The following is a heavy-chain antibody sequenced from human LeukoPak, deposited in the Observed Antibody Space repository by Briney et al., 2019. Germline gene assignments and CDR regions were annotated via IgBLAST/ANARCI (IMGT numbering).Heavy chain of an antibody. CDR2: IRYDSRII. CDR3: AKNDYGTDADFYYMEF. Sequence: GGSLRLSCTTSGFSFSFYGIHWVRQAPGKGLAWVAFIRYDSRIIHYADSVKGRFTISRDNSKNTVFLQMNSLKIEDTAVYYCAKNDYGTDADFYYMEFWGKGTKVTVSS. J-gene: IGHJ6*03. V-gene: IGHV3-30*02. D-gene: IGHD3/OR15-3a*01. CDR1: GFSFSFYG.